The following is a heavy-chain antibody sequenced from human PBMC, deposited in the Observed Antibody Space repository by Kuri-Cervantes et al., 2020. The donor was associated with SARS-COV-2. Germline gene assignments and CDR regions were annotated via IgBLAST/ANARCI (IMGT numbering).Heavy chain of an antibody. CDR3: ARDFYGDYVWYFDL. CDR2: ISYDGSNK. V-gene: IGHV3-30*03. J-gene: IGHJ2*01. D-gene: IGHD4-17*01. CDR1: GFTFSSYG. Sequence: GGSLRLSCAASGFTFSSYGMHWVRQAPGKGLEWVAVISYDGSNKYYADSVKGRFTIFRDNSKNTLYLQMNSLRAEDTAVYYCARDFYGDYVWYFDLWGRGTLVTVSS.